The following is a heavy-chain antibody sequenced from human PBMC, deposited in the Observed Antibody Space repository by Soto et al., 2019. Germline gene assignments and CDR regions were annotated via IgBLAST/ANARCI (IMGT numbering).Heavy chain of an antibody. CDR3: ARYYDSGGYYRTNWFDP. Sequence: ASVKVSCKASRYTFSNYGISWVRQAPGQGLEWMGWISAYNGKTNYAQKLQGRVTMTTDTSTSTAYMELRSLRSDDTAVYYCARYYDSGGYYRTNWFDPWGQGTLVTVSS. D-gene: IGHD3-22*01. J-gene: IGHJ5*02. CDR2: ISAYNGKT. CDR1: RYTFSNYG. V-gene: IGHV1-18*04.